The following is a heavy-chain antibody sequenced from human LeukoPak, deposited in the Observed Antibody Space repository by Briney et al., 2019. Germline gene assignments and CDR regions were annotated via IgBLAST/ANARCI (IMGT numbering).Heavy chain of an antibody. CDR1: GFTFSSYA. V-gene: IGHV3-23*01. Sequence: GGSLRLSCAASGFTFSSYAMSWVRQAPGKGLEWVSAISGSGGSTYYADSVKGRFTISRDNSKNTLYLQMNSLGAEDTAVYYCARTLGYCSSTSCQYYFDYWGQGTLVTVSS. D-gene: IGHD2-2*01. CDR2: ISGSGGST. CDR3: ARTLGYCSSTSCQYYFDY. J-gene: IGHJ4*02.